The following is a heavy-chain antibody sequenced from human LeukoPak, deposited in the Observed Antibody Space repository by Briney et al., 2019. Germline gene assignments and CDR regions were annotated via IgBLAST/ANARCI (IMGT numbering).Heavy chain of an antibody. D-gene: IGHD5-18*01. V-gene: IGHV1-2*02. Sequence: ASVKLSCKASGYTFTGYYMHWVRQAPGQGLERMGWINPNSGGTNYAQKFQGRVTMTRDTSISTAYMELSRLRSDDTAVYYCARYSYGVYKYFDYWGQGTLVTVSS. CDR1: GYTFTGYY. CDR2: INPNSGGT. J-gene: IGHJ4*02. CDR3: ARYSYGVYKYFDY.